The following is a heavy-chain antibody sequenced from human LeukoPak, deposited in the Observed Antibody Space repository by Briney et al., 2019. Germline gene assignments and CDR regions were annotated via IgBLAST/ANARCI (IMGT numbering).Heavy chain of an antibody. Sequence: SETLSLTCTVSGDSMSTYYWSWIRQPPGEGLEWIGFISYNRSTNHNPSLKSRVTISLDTPQNQFSLQLISVTAADTAVYYCARDYYGGNPGYYFDYWGQGTLVTVSS. J-gene: IGHJ4*02. CDR1: GDSMSTYY. V-gene: IGHV4-59*12. D-gene: IGHD4-23*01. CDR3: ARDYYGGNPGYYFDY. CDR2: ISYNRST.